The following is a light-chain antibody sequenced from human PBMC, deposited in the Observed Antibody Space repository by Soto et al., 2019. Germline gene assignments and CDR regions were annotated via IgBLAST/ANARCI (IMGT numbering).Light chain of an antibody. Sequence: EIVMTQSPATLSVSPGERATLSCRASQSVSSNLAWYQQKPGQAPRLLIYGASTRATGIPARFSGSGSGTEFTLTFSSLQSEDFVVYYCQQYNNWPPWTFGQGNKVEIK. J-gene: IGKJ1*01. V-gene: IGKV3-15*01. CDR1: QSVSSN. CDR2: GAS. CDR3: QQYNNWPPWT.